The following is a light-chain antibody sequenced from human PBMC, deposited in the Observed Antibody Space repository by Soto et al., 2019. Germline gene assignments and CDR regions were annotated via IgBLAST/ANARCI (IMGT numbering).Light chain of an antibody. Sequence: QLVLTQSPSASASLGASVKLTCTLSSGHSSYATAWHQQQPEQGPRFLMKFNSDGSHIKGDGIPDRFSGSRSGAERYLTISSLQSEDEADYFCQTWVTGARVFGGGTKVTVL. CDR1: SGHSSYA. CDR3: QTWVTGARV. J-gene: IGLJ2*01. CDR2: FNSDGSH. V-gene: IGLV4-69*01.